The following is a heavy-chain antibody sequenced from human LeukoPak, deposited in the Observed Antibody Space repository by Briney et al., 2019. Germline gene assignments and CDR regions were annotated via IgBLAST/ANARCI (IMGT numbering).Heavy chain of an antibody. CDR2: IYLSGHT. Sequence: SETLSLTCTVSGDSLSSSYWSWIRQSAGKGLEWIGRIYLSGHTNYNPSLKSRVTISVDTSKNQFSLKLSSVTAADTAVYYCARGDYYDSSGVYFDYWGQGTLVTVSS. CDR3: ARGDYYDSSGVYFDY. CDR1: GDSLSSSY. J-gene: IGHJ4*02. D-gene: IGHD3-22*01. V-gene: IGHV4-4*07.